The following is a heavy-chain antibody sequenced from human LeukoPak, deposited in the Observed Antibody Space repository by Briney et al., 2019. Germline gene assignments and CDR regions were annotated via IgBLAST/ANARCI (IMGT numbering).Heavy chain of an antibody. CDR1: GFTFSSYG. CDR2: ILSDGSKE. Sequence: PGGSLKLSCAASGFTFSSYGMHWVRQAPGKGLEWVAVILSDGSKEFYTDSVKGRFTISRDNSNNTLYLQLNNVRTEDTATYFCAKEQYPGYFDFWGQGTLVTVTA. V-gene: IGHV3-33*03. J-gene: IGHJ4*02. CDR3: AKEQYPGYFDF. D-gene: IGHD1-14*01.